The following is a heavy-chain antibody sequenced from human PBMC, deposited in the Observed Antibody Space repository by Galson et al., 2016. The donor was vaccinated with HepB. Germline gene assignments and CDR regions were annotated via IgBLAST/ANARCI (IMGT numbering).Heavy chain of an antibody. CDR2: IYPRDSDT. CDR1: GYSFSSSW. V-gene: IGHV5-51*01. D-gene: IGHD3-3*01. CDR3: VRVGDFWSGYPDY. J-gene: IGHJ4*02. Sequence: QSGAEVKKPGESLKISCKASGYSFSSSWIAWVRQMPGKGLEWMGVIYPRDSDTRYSPSFQGQVSISADKSISTAYLQWSSLKASDTAMYFCVRVGDFWSGYPDYWGQGTLVTVSS.